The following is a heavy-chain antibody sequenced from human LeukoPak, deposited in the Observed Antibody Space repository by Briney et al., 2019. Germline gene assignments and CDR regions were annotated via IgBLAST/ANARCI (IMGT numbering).Heavy chain of an antibody. CDR1: GFTVSSNY. D-gene: IGHD3-22*01. CDR3: ARDGYDSSGYYYPYGMDV. Sequence: PGGSLRLSCAASGFTVSSNYMSWVRQAPGKGLEWVSVIYSGGSTYYADSVKGRFTISRGNSKNTLYLQMNSLRAEDTAVYYCARDGYDSSGYYYPYGMDVWGQGTTVTVSS. J-gene: IGHJ6*02. V-gene: IGHV3-53*01. CDR2: IYSGGST.